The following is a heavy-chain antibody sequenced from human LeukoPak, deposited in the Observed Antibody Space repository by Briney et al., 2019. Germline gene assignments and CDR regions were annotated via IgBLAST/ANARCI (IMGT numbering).Heavy chain of an antibody. CDR2: IKQDGSEK. CDR1: GFTFSSYE. CDR3: ATRLKDI. Sequence: PGGSLRLSCAASGFTFSSYEMNWVRQAPGKGLEWVANIKQDGSEKYYVDSVKGRFTISRDNAKNSLYLEMNSLRAEDTAVYYCATRLKDIWGQGTMVTVSS. J-gene: IGHJ3*02. V-gene: IGHV3-7*01.